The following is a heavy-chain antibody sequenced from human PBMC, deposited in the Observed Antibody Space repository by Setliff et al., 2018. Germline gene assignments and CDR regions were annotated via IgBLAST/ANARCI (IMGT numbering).Heavy chain of an antibody. CDR2: IYHTGTT. Sequence: PSETLSLTCTVSGGSISGSSYYWGWVRQSPGKGLEWMGSIYHTGTTDYNPSLKSRVNISVDTSKNQFSLRLTSVTAADTAVYFCARTLSGYRSYFDSWGQGTLVTVSS. J-gene: IGHJ4*02. D-gene: IGHD5-12*01. V-gene: IGHV4-39*07. CDR1: GGSISGSSYY. CDR3: ARTLSGYRSYFDS.